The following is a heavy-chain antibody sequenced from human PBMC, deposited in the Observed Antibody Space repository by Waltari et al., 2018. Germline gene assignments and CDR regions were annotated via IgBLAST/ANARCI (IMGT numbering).Heavy chain of an antibody. CDR2: IYHLGNT. Sequence: QVQLQESGPGLVKPSGTLSLTCSVSEYSISTGFYWGWVRQTPGKGLEGIGSIYHLGNTRYSPPLHSRAAVSMDMSKNQFSLRLTAVTAADTAVYYCARHRLDRGDSFDFWGQGVLVTVSS. D-gene: IGHD3-22*01. J-gene: IGHJ4*02. CDR1: EYSISTGFY. CDR3: ARHRLDRGDSFDF. V-gene: IGHV4-38-2*02.